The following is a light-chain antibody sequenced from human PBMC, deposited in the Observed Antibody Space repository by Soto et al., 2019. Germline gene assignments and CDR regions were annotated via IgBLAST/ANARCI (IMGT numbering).Light chain of an antibody. V-gene: IGKV3-11*01. CDR2: DAS. CDR1: QSISNY. J-gene: IGKJ4*01. CDR3: QQRSNWPPLT. Sequence: EIVLTQSPATLSLSPGERATLSCRASQSISNYLAWYQQKPGQAPRLLLYDASNRATGIPARFSGSGSGTDSNLTISSREPEDYAVYYYQQRSNWPPLTFGGGTKVEIK.